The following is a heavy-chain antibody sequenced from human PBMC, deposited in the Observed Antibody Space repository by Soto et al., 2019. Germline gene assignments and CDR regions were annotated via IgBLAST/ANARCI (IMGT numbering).Heavy chain of an antibody. CDR2: ISRSSSYI. D-gene: IGHD3-10*01. CDR1: GFTFSSYI. CDR3: ARDPIIAMVRGVINWFDP. J-gene: IGHJ5*02. V-gene: IGHV3-21*01. Sequence: GGSLRLSCAASGFTFSSYIMNWVRQSPGKGLEWVSSISRSSSYIYYADSVKGRFTISRDNAKNSLYLQMNSLRAEDTAVYYCARDPIIAMVRGVINWFDPWGQGTLVTVSS.